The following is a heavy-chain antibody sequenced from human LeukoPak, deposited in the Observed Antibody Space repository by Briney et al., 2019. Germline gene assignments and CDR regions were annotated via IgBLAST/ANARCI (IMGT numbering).Heavy chain of an antibody. D-gene: IGHD4-11*01. CDR2: ISYDGNTR. Sequence: GGSLRLSCLASGFTFSGFSFSNYPMYWVRQAPGKGLEWVAVISYDGNTRYYADSVKGRFTISRDNSKNTLYLQMNSLRAEDTAVYYCARDRTGQQLISRKDYYYMDVWGKGTTVTISS. CDR1: GFTFSGFSFSNYP. J-gene: IGHJ6*03. V-gene: IGHV3-30*14. CDR3: ARDRTGQQLISRKDYYYMDV.